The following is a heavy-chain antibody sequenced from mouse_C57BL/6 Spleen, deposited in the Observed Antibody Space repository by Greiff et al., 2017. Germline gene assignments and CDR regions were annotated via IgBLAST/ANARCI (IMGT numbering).Heavy chain of an antibody. CDR1: GYTFTSYW. CDR3: ARGTFYFDY. V-gene: IGHV1-7*01. CDR2: INPSSGYT. Sequence: QVQLQQSGAELAKPGASVKLSCKASGYTFTSYWMHWVKQRPGQGLEWIGYINPSSGYTKYNQKFKDQATLTADKSSSTAYMQLSSLTYEDSAVYYCARGTFYFDYWGQGTTLTVAS. D-gene: IGHD3-3*01. J-gene: IGHJ2*01.